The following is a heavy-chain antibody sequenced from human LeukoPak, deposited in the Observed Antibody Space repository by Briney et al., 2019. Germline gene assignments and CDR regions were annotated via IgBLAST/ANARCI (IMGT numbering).Heavy chain of an antibody. CDR1: GFTFSSYS. J-gene: IGHJ6*02. CDR2: ISSSSSYI. Sequence: GGSLRLSCAASGFTFSSYSMNWVRQAPGKGLEWVSSISSSSSYIYYADSVKGRFTISRDNVKNSLYLQMNSLRAEDTAVYYCARDGVAAAGSGYYYGMDVWGQGTTVTASS. D-gene: IGHD6-13*01. CDR3: ARDGVAAAGSGYYYGMDV. V-gene: IGHV3-21*01.